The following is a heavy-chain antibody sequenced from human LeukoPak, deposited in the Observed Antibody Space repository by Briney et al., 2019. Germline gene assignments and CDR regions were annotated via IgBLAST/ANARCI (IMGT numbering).Heavy chain of an antibody. D-gene: IGHD2-2*01. CDR2: INPYNGNT. CDR1: GYTFTSYG. J-gene: IGHJ6*04. CDR3: ARLRVVPAAVDNYYYYGLDV. Sequence: ASVKVSCRASGYTFTSYGISWVRQAPGQGLEWMGWINPYNGNTNYAQNLQGRVTMTTDTSTNTAYMELRSPRSDDTAVYYRARLRVVPAAVDNYYYYGLDVWGKGTTVTVSS. V-gene: IGHV1-18*04.